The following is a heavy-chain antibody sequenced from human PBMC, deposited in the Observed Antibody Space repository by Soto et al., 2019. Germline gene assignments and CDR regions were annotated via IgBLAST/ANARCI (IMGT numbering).Heavy chain of an antibody. CDR3: ARRVWVERINLFDP. V-gene: IGHV3-11*01. Sequence: GGSLRLSCAASGFTFSDYYMSWIRQAPGKGLEWVSYISSSGSTIYYADSVKGRFTISRDNAKNSLYLQMNSLRAEDTAVYYCARRVWVERINLFDPWGQGTLVTVSS. CDR1: GFTFSDYY. J-gene: IGHJ5*02. CDR2: ISSSGSTI. D-gene: IGHD1-1*01.